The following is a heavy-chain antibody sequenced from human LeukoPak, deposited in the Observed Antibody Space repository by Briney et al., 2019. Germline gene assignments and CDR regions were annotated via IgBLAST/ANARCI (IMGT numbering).Heavy chain of an antibody. D-gene: IGHD2-2*01. Sequence: ASVKVSCKASGYTFTSYGISWVRQAPGQGLEWMGWISAYNGNTNYAQKLQGRVTMTTDTSTSTAYMELRSLRSDDTAVYYCARDQEAQYCSSTSCHYYYYYMDVWGKGTTVTVSS. CDR3: ARDQEAQYCSSTSCHYYYYYMDV. CDR2: ISAYNGNT. CDR1: GYTFTSYG. V-gene: IGHV1-18*01. J-gene: IGHJ6*03.